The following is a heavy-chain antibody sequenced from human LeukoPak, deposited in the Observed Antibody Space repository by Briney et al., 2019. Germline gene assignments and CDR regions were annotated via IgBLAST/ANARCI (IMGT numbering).Heavy chain of an antibody. D-gene: IGHD3-9*01. CDR2: IYYSGST. V-gene: IGHV4-39*07. Sequence: SETLSLTCTVSGGSISSSSYYWGRIRQPPGKGLEWIGSIYYSGSTYYNPSLKSRVTISVDTSKNQFSLKLSSVTAADTAVYYCARETYDIYVGLTHTDYWGQGTLVTVSS. CDR1: GGSISSSSYY. CDR3: ARETYDIYVGLTHTDY. J-gene: IGHJ4*02.